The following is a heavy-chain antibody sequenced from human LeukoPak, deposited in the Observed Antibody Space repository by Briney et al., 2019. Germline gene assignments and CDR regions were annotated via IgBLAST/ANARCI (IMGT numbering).Heavy chain of an antibody. CDR2: ISGSGGST. V-gene: IGHV3-23*01. Sequence: GGSLRLSCAASGFTFGSYAMSWVRQAPGKGLEWVSAISGSGGSTYYADSVKGRFTISRDNSKNTLYLQMNSLRAEDTAVYYCAKDGIVVVPAAMVGYYMDVWGKGTTVTVSS. CDR3: AKDGIVVVPAAMVGYYMDV. D-gene: IGHD2-2*01. CDR1: GFTFGSYA. J-gene: IGHJ6*03.